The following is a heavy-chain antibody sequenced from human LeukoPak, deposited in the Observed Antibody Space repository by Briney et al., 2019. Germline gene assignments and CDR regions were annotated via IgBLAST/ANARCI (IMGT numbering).Heavy chain of an antibody. Sequence: GGSLRLSCAASGFTFDDYAMHWVRQAPGKGLEWVSGISWNSGSIGYADSVKGRFTISRDNAKNSLYLQMNSLRAGDTAVYYCARGYYYGSRDPNAFDIWGQGTMVTVSS. D-gene: IGHD3-10*01. CDR1: GFTFDDYA. J-gene: IGHJ3*02. CDR2: ISWNSGSI. CDR3: ARGYYYGSRDPNAFDI. V-gene: IGHV3-9*01.